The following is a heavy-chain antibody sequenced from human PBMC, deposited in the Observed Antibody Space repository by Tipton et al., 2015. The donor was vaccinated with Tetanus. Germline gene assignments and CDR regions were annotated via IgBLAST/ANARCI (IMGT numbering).Heavy chain of an antibody. V-gene: IGHV3-33*01. CDR2: PWYDGTDK. J-gene: IGHJ4*02. Sequence: SLRLSCAASGFIFSSYGIHWVRQAPGKGLEWVAVPWYDGTDKYYADSVKSRFTISRDNSKNTLYLQMNSLRAEDTAVYYCAREADCSGGSCFSGDFDNWGQGTQVTVSS. D-gene: IGHD2-15*01. CDR1: GFIFSSYG. CDR3: AREADCSGGSCFSGDFDN.